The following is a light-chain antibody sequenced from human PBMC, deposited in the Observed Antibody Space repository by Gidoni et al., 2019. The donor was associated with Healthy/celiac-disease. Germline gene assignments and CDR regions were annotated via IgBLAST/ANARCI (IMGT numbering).Light chain of an antibody. Sequence: EFVLTRSQGTLSLSPGERATLSCRASQSVSSSYLAWYQQKPGQAPRLLIYGASSRATGIPDRFSGSGSGTDFTLTISRLEPEDFAVYYCQQYGSSPPRTFGQGTKVEIK. CDR3: QQYGSSPPRT. J-gene: IGKJ1*01. V-gene: IGKV3-20*01. CDR1: QSVSSSY. CDR2: GAS.